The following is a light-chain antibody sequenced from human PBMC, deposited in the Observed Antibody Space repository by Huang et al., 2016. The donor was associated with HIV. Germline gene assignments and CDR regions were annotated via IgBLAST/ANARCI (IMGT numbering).Light chain of an antibody. Sequence: DIQMSQSPSTLSASVGDRVTITCRASQSVSSWLAWYQQKPGKAPKLLIYKASTLESGVPSMFSGSGSGTEFTLTINSLEPDDFASYYCQQYNTYSTFGQGTKVEIK. V-gene: IGKV1-5*03. CDR1: QSVSSW. CDR3: QQYNTYST. J-gene: IGKJ1*01. CDR2: KAS.